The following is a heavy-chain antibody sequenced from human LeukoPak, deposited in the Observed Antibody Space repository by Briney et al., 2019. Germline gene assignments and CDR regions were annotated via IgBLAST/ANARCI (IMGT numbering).Heavy chain of an antibody. CDR2: IYPGDSDT. V-gene: IGHV5-51*01. CDR1: GYSFTSYW. Sequence: GESLQISCKGSGYSFTSYWIGWVRQMPGKGLEWMGIIYPGDSDTRYSPSFQGQVTISADKSISTAYLQWSSLKASDTAMYYCATTYGGNSGPWGDWFDHWGQGTLVTVSS. D-gene: IGHD4-23*01. J-gene: IGHJ5*02. CDR3: ATTYGGNSGPWGDWFDH.